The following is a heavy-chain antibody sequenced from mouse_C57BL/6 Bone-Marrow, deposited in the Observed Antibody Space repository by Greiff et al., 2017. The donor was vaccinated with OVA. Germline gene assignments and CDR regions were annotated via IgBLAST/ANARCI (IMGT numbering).Heavy chain of an antibody. CDR2: IRNKANGYTT. Sequence: EVKLVESGGGLVQPGGSLSLSCAASGFTFTDYYMSWVRQPPGKALEWLGFIRNKANGYTTEYSASVKGRFTISRDNSQSILYLQMNALRAEDSATYYCARSIYSNYVDYYAMDDWGKGTSVTVSS. D-gene: IGHD2-5*01. CDR1: GFTFTDYY. CDR3: ARSIYSNYVDYYAMDD. V-gene: IGHV7-3*01. J-gene: IGHJ4*01.